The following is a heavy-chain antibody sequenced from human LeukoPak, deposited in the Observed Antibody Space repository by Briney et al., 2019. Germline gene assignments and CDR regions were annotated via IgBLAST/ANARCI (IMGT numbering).Heavy chain of an antibody. CDR3: ARAFYDILTGYYPNWFDP. CDR2: IIPIFGTA. J-gene: IGHJ5*02. Sequence: GASVTVSCKASVGTFSSYAISWVRQAPGQGLEWMGRIIPIFGTANYAQKFQGRVTITADKSTSTAYMELSSLRSEDTAVYYCARAFYDILTGYYPNWFDPWGQGTLVTVSS. D-gene: IGHD3-9*01. V-gene: IGHV1-69*06. CDR1: VGTFSSYA.